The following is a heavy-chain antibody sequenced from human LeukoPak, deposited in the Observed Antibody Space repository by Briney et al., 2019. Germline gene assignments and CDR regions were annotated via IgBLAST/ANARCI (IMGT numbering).Heavy chain of an antibody. V-gene: IGHV4-34*01. J-gene: IGHJ3*02. CDR1: GGSFSGYY. CDR2: INHSGST. CDR3: ASKRRGAFDI. Sequence: PSATLSLTCAVYGGSFSGYYWSWIRQAPGKGLEWMGEINHSGSTNYNPFLKCRVTISVDTSKNQFSLKLRSVSAADTAVYYCASKRRGAFDIWGQGTMVTVSS.